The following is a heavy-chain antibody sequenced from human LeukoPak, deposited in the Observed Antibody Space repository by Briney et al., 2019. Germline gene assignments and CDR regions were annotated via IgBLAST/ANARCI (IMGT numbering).Heavy chain of an antibody. Sequence: GGSLRLSCAASGFTSSSYSMNWVRQAPGKGLEWVSSISSSSSYIYYADSVKGRFTISRDNAKNSLYLQMNSLRAEDTAVYYCARDPPGTGDFDYWGQGTLVTVSS. CDR3: ARDPPGTGDFDY. CDR2: ISSSSSYI. V-gene: IGHV3-21*01. D-gene: IGHD3-10*01. J-gene: IGHJ4*02. CDR1: GFTSSSYS.